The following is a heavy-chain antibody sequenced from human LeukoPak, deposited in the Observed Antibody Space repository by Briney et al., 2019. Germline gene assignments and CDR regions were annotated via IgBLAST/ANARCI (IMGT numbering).Heavy chain of an antibody. V-gene: IGHV4-34*01. Sequence: PSETLSLTCAVYGGSFSGYYWSWIRQPPGKGLEWVGEINHSGSTNYNPSLKSRVTISVDTSKTQFSLKLSSVTAADTAVYYCARVRLNGDFDYWGQGTLVTVSS. CDR3: ARVRLNGDFDY. D-gene: IGHD1-1*01. CDR2: INHSGST. J-gene: IGHJ4*02. CDR1: GGSFSGYY.